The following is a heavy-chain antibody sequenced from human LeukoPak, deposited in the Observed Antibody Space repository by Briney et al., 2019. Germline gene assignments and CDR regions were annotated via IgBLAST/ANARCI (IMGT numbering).Heavy chain of an antibody. CDR2: ISGSGYST. CDR1: GFTFSNYA. CDR3: AKDSLGYCSSTSYATCLDYFDY. Sequence: PGGSLRLSCAASGFTFSNYAMSWVRQAPGKGLEWVSGISGSGYSTYYADSVKGRFTISRDNSKNTLYLQMNSLRAEDTAVYYCAKDSLGYCSSTSYATCLDYFDYWGQGTLVTVSS. V-gene: IGHV3-23*01. D-gene: IGHD2-2*01. J-gene: IGHJ4*02.